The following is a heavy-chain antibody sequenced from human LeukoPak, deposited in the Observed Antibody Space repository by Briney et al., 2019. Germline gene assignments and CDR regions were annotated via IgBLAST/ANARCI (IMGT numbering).Heavy chain of an antibody. D-gene: IGHD6-13*01. Sequence: GGSLRLSCAAAGFTFSSNWMHWVRQAPGKGLVWVSRINIDGSSISYADSVKGRFTISRDNAKSTLYLQMNSLRAEDTAVYYCARVPAAGTQFDDWGQGTLVTVSS. CDR2: INIDGSSI. CDR3: ARVPAAGTQFDD. CDR1: GFTFSSNW. J-gene: IGHJ4*02. V-gene: IGHV3-74*01.